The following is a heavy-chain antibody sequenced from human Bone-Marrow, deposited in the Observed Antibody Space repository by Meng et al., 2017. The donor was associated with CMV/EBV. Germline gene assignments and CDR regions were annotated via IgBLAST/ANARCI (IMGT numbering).Heavy chain of an antibody. J-gene: IGHJ3*02. Sequence: GGSLRLSCAASGFTFSSYWMSWVRQAPGKGLEWVANIKQDGSEKYYVDSVKGRFTISRDNAKNSLYLQMNSLRAEDTAVYYCARENYYYNDAFDIWGQGTMVTVSS. D-gene: IGHD3-22*01. V-gene: IGHV3-7*01. CDR1: GFTFSSYW. CDR2: IKQDGSEK. CDR3: ARENYYYNDAFDI.